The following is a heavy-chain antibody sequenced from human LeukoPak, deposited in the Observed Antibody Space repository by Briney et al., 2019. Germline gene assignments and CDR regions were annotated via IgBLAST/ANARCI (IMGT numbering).Heavy chain of an antibody. V-gene: IGHV4-39*07. D-gene: IGHD3-22*01. CDR1: GASITSSTYF. Sequence: PSETLSLTCTVSGASITSSTYFWGWIRQPPGKGLEWVGSISYNGDTYYNPSLKSRVTISVDTSKNQFSLKLSSVTAADTAVYYCARVYGSSGYPVFDYWGQGTLVTVSS. CDR3: ARVYGSSGYPVFDY. J-gene: IGHJ4*02. CDR2: ISYNGDT.